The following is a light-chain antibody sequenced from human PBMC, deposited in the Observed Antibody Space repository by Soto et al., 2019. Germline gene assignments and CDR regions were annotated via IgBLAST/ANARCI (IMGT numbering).Light chain of an antibody. Sequence: IVLTQIPAAVSLSKEERATLSCRASQSVSSYLAWYQQKPGQAPRLLIYDASRRATGIPDRFSGSGSGTDFTLTISRLEPDDFGVYFCQQYSALPMTFGQGTKVDIK. CDR3: QQYSALPMT. V-gene: IGKV3D-20*02. CDR2: DAS. J-gene: IGKJ1*01. CDR1: QSVSSY.